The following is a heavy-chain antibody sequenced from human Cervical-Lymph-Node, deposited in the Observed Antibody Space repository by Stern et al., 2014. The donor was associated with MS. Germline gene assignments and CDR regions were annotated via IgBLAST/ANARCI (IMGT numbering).Heavy chain of an antibody. D-gene: IGHD3-22*01. V-gene: IGHV1-58*01. J-gene: IGHJ3*02. Sequence: QLVQSGPEVKKPGTSVKVSCKASGFTFTSSAVQWVRQARGQRLEWIGWSVVCSGNTTYAQKFQERVTITRDMSTSTAYMELSSLRSEDTAVYYCAAEPMYYSDSVGAFDIWGQGTMVTVSS. CDR2: SVVCSGNT. CDR1: GFTFTSSA. CDR3: AAEPMYYSDSVGAFDI.